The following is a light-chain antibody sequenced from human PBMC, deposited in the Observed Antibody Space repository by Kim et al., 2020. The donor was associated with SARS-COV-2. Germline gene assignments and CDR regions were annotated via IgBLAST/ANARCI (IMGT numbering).Light chain of an antibody. CDR1: QSVSSN. V-gene: IGKV3-15*01. J-gene: IGKJ3*01. CDR3: QQYNNWPFT. CDR2: TAS. Sequence: EIVMTQSPATLSVSPGERVSLSCRASQSVSSNLAWFQQKPGQAPRLLIYTASTRATAFPARFSGSGSGTEFTLSISSLQSEDFAVYYCQQYNNWPFTFGPGTKVDIK.